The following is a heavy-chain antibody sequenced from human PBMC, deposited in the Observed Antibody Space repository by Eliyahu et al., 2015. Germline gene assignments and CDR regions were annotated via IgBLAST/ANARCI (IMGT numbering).Heavy chain of an antibody. CDR3: TVPVRRGGTYYYYGMDV. Sequence: EVQLVESGGGLVQPGGSLKLSCAASGFXFRGXXLXWVRQXCGKGLEWVGRIRSKANSYATAYAASVKGRFTISRDDSKNTAYLQMNSLKTEDTAVYYCTVPVRRGGTYYYYGMDVWGQGTTVTVSS. CDR2: IRSKANSYAT. V-gene: IGHV3-73*02. D-gene: IGHD1-7*01. CDR1: GFXFRGXX. J-gene: IGHJ6*02.